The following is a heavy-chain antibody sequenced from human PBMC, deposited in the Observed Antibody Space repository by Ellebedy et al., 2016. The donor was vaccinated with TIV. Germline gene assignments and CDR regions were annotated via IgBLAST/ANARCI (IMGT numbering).Heavy chain of an antibody. CDR3: ARGSPLLYGSGRQTYYYGMDV. V-gene: IGHV4-30-2*01. CDR2: IYHSGST. J-gene: IGHJ6*02. Sequence: SETLSLXXAVSGGSISSGGYSWSWIRQPPGKGLEWIGYIYHSGSTYYNPSLKSRVTISIDTSKNQFSLKLSSVTAADTAEYYCARGSPLLYGSGRQTYYYGMDVWGQGTTVTVSS. CDR1: GGSISSGGYS. D-gene: IGHD3-10*01.